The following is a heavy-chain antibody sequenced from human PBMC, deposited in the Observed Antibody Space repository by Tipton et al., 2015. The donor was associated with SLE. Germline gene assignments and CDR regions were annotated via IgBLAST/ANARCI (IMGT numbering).Heavy chain of an antibody. CDR1: GFAFYDFA. D-gene: IGHD5/OR15-5a*01. CDR2: INQDGSKT. Sequence: GSLRLSCAASGFAFYDFAMTWFRQAPGKGLEWVANINQDGSKTSYVDSVKGRFTVSRDNAQNSLSLQMDSLRVEDTALYYCARDVSLNNFYYAMDVWGQGTTVTVSS. V-gene: IGHV3-7*01. CDR3: ARDVSLNNFYYAMDV. J-gene: IGHJ6*02.